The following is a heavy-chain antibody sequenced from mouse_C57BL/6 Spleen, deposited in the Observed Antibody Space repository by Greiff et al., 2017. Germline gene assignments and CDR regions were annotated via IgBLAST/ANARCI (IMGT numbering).Heavy chain of an antibody. Sequence: QVQLQQPGAELVRPGSSVKLSCKASGYTFTSYWLDWVKQRPGQGLEWIGNLYPSDSETHYNQKFKDKATLTVDQSSSTAYMQLSSLTAEDAAVYYCARDEYDGGGCAYWGQGTGVTVSA. V-gene: IGHV1-61*01. CDR1: GYTFTSYW. CDR3: ARDEYDGGGCAY. CDR2: LYPSDSET. D-gene: IGHD2-4*01. J-gene: IGHJ3*01.